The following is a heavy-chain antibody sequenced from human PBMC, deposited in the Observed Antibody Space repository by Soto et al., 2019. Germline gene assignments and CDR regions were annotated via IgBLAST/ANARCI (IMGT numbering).Heavy chain of an antibody. CDR2: ISSSSSYI. J-gene: IGHJ6*02. Sequence: GGSLRLSCAASGFTFSSYSMNWVRQAPGKGLEWVSSISSSSSYIYYADSVKGRFTISRDNAKNSLYLQMNSLRAEDTAVYYCARAKGEYFDWLSYGMDAWGQGTTVTVSS. CDR1: GFTFSSYS. V-gene: IGHV3-21*01. D-gene: IGHD3-9*01. CDR3: ARAKGEYFDWLSYGMDA.